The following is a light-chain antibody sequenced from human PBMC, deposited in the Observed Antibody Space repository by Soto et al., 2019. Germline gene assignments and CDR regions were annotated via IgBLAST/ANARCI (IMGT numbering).Light chain of an antibody. CDR2: KAS. Sequence: IQMTQSPSTLSASVGDRVAITCRASQSIGIWLAWYQQKPGKAPRFLIYKASSLESGVPSRFSGSGYGTELTLTISSLQPDDCATCYCQLYNGYSWTFGQGTKVEIK. CDR3: QLYNGYSWT. CDR1: QSIGIW. J-gene: IGKJ1*01. V-gene: IGKV1-5*03.